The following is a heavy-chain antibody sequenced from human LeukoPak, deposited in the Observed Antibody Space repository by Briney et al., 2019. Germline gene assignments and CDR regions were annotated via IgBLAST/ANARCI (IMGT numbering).Heavy chain of an antibody. V-gene: IGHV3-23*01. CDR3: AGDRRYDSSGYFQH. J-gene: IGHJ1*01. CDR1: GFTFSSYE. D-gene: IGHD3-22*01. Sequence: GGSLRLSCAASGFTFSSYEMNWVRQAPGKGLEWVSAISGSGGNTYYADSVKGRFTISRDNSKNTLYLQMNSMRAEDTAMYYCAGDRRYDSSGYFQHWGQGTLVAVSS. CDR2: ISGSGGNT.